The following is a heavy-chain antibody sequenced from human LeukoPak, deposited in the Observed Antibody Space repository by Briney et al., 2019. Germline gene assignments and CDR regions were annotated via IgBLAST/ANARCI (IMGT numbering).Heavy chain of an antibody. V-gene: IGHV3-74*01. CDR2: ISTDARTI. Sequence: GGSLRLSCTASGFTFSRHWMNWVRQAPGKGLVWVSHISTDARTITYADFVKGRFTISRDNAKNTLYLQMNSLRAEDTALYYCVRGQATAWGLDYWGQGTLVTVSS. D-gene: IGHD6-13*01. CDR1: GFTFSRHW. CDR3: VRGQATAWGLDY. J-gene: IGHJ4*02.